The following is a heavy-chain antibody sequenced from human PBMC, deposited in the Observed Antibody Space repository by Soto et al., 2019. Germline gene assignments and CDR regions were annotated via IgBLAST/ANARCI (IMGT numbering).Heavy chain of an antibody. CDR2: ISYDGSNK. CDR3: VKGRYSPYYYGMDV. Sequence: XGSLRLSCAAAGFTLSSYGMHWVRQAPGKGLEWVAVISYDGSNKYYADSVKGRFTISRDNSKNTLYLQMNSLRAEDTAVYYCVKGRYSPYYYGMDVWGQGSTVTVSS. D-gene: IGHD5-18*01. CDR1: GFTLSSYG. V-gene: IGHV3-30*18. J-gene: IGHJ6*02.